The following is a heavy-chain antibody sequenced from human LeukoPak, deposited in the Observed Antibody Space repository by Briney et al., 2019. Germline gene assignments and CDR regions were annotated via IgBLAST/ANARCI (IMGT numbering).Heavy chain of an antibody. CDR2: IYYSGST. CDR3: AGNFYGSGSPYYFDY. Sequence: PSETLSLTCTVSGYSISSSYYWSWIRQPPGKGLEWIGYIYYSGSTNYNPSLKSRVTISVDTSKNQFSLKLSSVTAADTAVYYCAGNFYGSGSPYYFDYWGQGTLVTVSS. V-gene: IGHV4-61*01. D-gene: IGHD3-10*01. J-gene: IGHJ4*02. CDR1: GYSISSSYY.